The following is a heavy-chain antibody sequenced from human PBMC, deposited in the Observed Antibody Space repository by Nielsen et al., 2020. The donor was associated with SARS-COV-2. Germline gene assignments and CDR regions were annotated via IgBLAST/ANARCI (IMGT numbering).Heavy chain of an antibody. CDR1: GFTISYDY. CDR2: ISGSGITT. J-gene: IGHJ4*02. Sequence: GESLKISCAASGFTISYDYRNGVRQAPGKGLEWVSSISGSGITTDYADSVKGRFTISRDNSKNTLYLQMNSLRAEDTAVYYCAKLPVSYSSSWFYFDYWGQGTLVTVSS. CDR3: AKLPVSYSSSWFYFDY. V-gene: IGHV3-23*01. D-gene: IGHD6-13*01.